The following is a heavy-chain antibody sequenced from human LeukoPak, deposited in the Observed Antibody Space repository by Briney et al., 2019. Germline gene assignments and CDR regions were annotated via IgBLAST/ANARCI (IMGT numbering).Heavy chain of an antibody. CDR3: ARGSDTAAGLY. V-gene: IGHV4-34*01. CDR1: GGSFSGYY. Sequence: TSETLSLTCAVYGGSFSGYYWSWIRQPPGKGLEWIGEINHSGSTNYNPSLKSRVSISVDSSKNQFSLEVSSVTAADTAVYYCARGSDTAAGLYWGQGTLVTVSS. D-gene: IGHD6-13*01. J-gene: IGHJ4*02. CDR2: INHSGST.